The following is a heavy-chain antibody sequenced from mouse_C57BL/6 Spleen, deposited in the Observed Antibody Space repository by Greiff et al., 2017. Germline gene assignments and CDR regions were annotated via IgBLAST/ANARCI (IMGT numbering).Heavy chain of an antibody. J-gene: IGHJ3*01. V-gene: IGHV1-82*01. CDR2: IYPGDGDT. D-gene: IGHD1-1*01. CDR1: GYAFSSSW. Sequence: VQLQQSGPELVKPGASVKISCKASGYAFSSSWMNWVKQRPGKGLEWIGRIYPGDGDTNYNGKFKGKATLTADKSSSTAYMQLSSLTSEDSAVYFCARSDYYGSSYVAYWGQGTLVTVSA. CDR3: ARSDYYGSSYVAY.